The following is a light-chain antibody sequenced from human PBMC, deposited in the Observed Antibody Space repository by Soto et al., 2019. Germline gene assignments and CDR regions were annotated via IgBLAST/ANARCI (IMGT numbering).Light chain of an antibody. CDR2: EVN. CDR3: SSYTSSNTEL. CDR1: SSDVGGYNY. J-gene: IGLJ3*02. Sequence: QPASVSGSPGQSITISCTGTSSDVGGYNYVSWYQQPPGKAPKLMIYEVNNRPSGVSNRFSGSKSGNTASLTISGLQAEDEADYYCSSYTSSNTELFGGGTKLTVL. V-gene: IGLV2-14*01.